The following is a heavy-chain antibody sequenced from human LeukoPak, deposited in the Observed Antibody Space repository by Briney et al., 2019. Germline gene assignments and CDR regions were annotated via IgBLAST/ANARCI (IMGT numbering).Heavy chain of an antibody. J-gene: IGHJ3*02. CDR1: GGAIRSHY. V-gene: IGHV4-59*11. Sequence: ETLSLTCTVSGGAIRSHYWSRIRQPPGKGLDGIGYIYYTGSTNYNPSLTSRVTISVETSKKQFSLKLRSVTAAAAAVYYCARQNSSGWYDYGVDDFDIWGQGTMVTVSS. CDR2: IYYTGST. D-gene: IGHD6-19*01. CDR3: ARQNSSGWYDYGVDDFDI.